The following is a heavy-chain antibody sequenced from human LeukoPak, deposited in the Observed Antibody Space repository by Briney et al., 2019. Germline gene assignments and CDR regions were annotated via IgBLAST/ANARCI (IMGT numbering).Heavy chain of an antibody. CDR2: ISFDGNKK. D-gene: IGHD5-12*01. V-gene: IGHV3-30-3*01. J-gene: IGHJ5*01. CDR1: GFTFSSYA. CDR3: VKDKHRDGYTYGVYDS. Sequence: GGSLRLSCEASGFTFSSYAMYWVRQAPGKGLEWVAVISFDGNKKVYADSVKGRFTISRDNAKNSLDLQMSSLRPEDTALYYCVKDKHRDGYTYGVYDSWGQGTLITVSS.